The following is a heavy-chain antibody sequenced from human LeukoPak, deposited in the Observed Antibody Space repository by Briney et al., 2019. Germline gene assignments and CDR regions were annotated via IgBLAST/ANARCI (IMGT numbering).Heavy chain of an antibody. CDR3: AKLPAEWLLYQVPDY. Sequence: GGSLRLSCAASGFTFSSYGMHWARQAPGKGLEWVAFIRYDGSNKYYADSVKGRFTISRDNSKNTLYLQMNSLRAEDTAVYYCAKLPAEWLLYQVPDYWGQGTLVTVSS. D-gene: IGHD3-3*01. CDR2: IRYDGSNK. V-gene: IGHV3-30*02. J-gene: IGHJ4*02. CDR1: GFTFSSYG.